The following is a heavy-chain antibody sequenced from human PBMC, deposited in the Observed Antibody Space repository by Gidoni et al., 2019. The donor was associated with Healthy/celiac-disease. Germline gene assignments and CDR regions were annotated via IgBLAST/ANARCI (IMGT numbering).Heavy chain of an antibody. CDR1: GGSIASSSYY. CDR3: ARRIAVADGDYYFDY. V-gene: IGHV4-39*01. J-gene: IGHJ4*02. Sequence: QLQLQESGPGLVKPSETLSLPCPVPGGSIASSSYYWGWIRQPPGKGLEWIGSIYYSGSTYYNPSLKSRVTISVDTSKNQFSLKLSSVTAADTAVYYCARRIAVADGDYYFDYWGQGTLVTVSS. D-gene: IGHD6-19*01. CDR2: IYYSGST.